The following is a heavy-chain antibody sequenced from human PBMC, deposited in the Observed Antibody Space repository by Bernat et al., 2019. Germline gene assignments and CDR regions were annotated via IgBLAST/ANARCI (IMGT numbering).Heavy chain of an antibody. CDR3: ASSAHAEAAGLIDY. Sequence: EVQLAESGGGLIQPGGSLRLSCAASGFSVSSNFMSWVRQTPGRGPEWVSFIYSNGNTYHADSVKGRFTISRDTSNNALYLQMNNLRAEDTAVYYCASSAHAEAAGLIDYWGQGTLVTVSS. CDR1: GFSVSSNF. V-gene: IGHV3-53*01. J-gene: IGHJ4*02. CDR2: IYSNGNT. D-gene: IGHD6-13*01.